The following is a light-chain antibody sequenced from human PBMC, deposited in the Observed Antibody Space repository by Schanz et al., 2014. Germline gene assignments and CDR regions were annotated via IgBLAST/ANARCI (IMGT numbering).Light chain of an antibody. CDR1: QSISRN. CDR2: GAS. V-gene: IGKV3-20*01. Sequence: EIVLTQSPGTLSLSPGERATLSCRASQSISRNLAWYQQAPGQAPRLLIYGASSRATGIPDRFSGSGSGTDFTLSITRLEPEDFAVYYCQQYGLSPLFGGGTKVEIK. CDR3: QQYGLSPL. J-gene: IGKJ4*01.